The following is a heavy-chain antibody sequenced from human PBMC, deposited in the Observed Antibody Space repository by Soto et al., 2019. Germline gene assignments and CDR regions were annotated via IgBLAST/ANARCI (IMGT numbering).Heavy chain of an antibody. CDR3: ARSNYYDSSGYYYGTFDY. Sequence: GASVKVSCKASGYTFTGYYMHWVRQVPGQGLEWMGWINPNSGGTNYAQKFQGRVTMTRDTSISTAYMELSRLRSDDTAVYYCARSNYYDSSGYYYGTFDYWGQGTLVTVSS. CDR1: GYTFTGYY. D-gene: IGHD3-22*01. CDR2: INPNSGGT. V-gene: IGHV1-2*02. J-gene: IGHJ4*02.